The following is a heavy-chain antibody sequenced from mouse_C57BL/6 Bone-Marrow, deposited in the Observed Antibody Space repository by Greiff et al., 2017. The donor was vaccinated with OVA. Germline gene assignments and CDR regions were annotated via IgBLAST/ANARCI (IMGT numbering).Heavy chain of an antibody. D-gene: IGHD6-1*01. V-gene: IGHV3-1*01. J-gene: IGHJ3*01. CDR1: GYSITSGYD. CDR3: ARGHDWFAY. Sequence: EVQGVESGPGMVKPSQSLSLTCTVTGYSITSGYDWHWIRHFPGNKLEWMGYISYSGSTNYNPSLKSRISITHDTSKNHFFLKLNSVTTEDTATYYCARGHDWFAYWGQGTLVTVSA. CDR2: ISYSGST.